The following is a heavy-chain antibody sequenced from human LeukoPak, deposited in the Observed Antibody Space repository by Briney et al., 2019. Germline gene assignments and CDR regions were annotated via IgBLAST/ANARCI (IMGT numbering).Heavy chain of an antibody. CDR3: ARDVGPGIAVAGTWFDP. J-gene: IGHJ5*02. V-gene: IGHV4-4*07. CDR1: GGSISSYY. D-gene: IGHD6-19*01. CDR2: IYTSGST. Sequence: SETLSLTCTVSGGSISSYYWSWIRQPAGKGLEWIGRIYTSGSTNYNPSLKSRGTMSVDTSKNQFSLKLSSVTAADTAVYYCARDVGPGIAVAGTWFDPWGQGTLVTVSS.